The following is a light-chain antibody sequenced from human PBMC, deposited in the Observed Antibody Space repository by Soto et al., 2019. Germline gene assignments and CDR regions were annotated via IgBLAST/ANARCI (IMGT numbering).Light chain of an antibody. Sequence: QSAVTQPPSVSGSPGQSVTISCTGTSIDGGSYNRLSWYQQPPGTAPKLIMQEVNTRPSGVPDRFSGSKSGSTASLTISGLQAEDEADYYCSLYISGSTYVFGTGTKVTVL. CDR1: SIDGGSYNR. CDR2: EVN. J-gene: IGLJ1*01. CDR3: SLYISGSTYV. V-gene: IGLV2-18*01.